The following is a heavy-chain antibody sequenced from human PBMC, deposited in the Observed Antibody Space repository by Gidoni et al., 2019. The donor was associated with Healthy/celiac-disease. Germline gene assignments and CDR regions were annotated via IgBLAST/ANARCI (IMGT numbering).Heavy chain of an antibody. Sequence: QVQLQESGPGLVKPSETLSLTCTVSGGSISSYYWSWIRQPPGKGLEWIGYIYYSGSTNYNPSLKSRVTISVDTSKNQFSLKLSSVTAADTAVYYCARDRFSSSWFPSLDYWGQGTLVTVSS. D-gene: IGHD6-13*01. CDR2: IYYSGST. CDR3: ARDRFSSSWFPSLDY. CDR1: GGSISSYY. J-gene: IGHJ4*02. V-gene: IGHV4-59*01.